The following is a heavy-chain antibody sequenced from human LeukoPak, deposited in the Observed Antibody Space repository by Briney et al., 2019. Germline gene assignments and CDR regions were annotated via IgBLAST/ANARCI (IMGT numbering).Heavy chain of an antibody. CDR3: ARVEDTLTGCFDP. Sequence: SETLSLTCTVSGGSISSYYWSWIRQPPGKGLEWIGYIYYSGSTNYNPSLKSRVTISVDTSKNQFSLKLSSVTAADTAVYYCARVEDTLTGCFDPWGQGTLVTVSS. CDR1: GGSISSYY. V-gene: IGHV4-59*01. CDR2: IYYSGST. D-gene: IGHD3-9*01. J-gene: IGHJ5*02.